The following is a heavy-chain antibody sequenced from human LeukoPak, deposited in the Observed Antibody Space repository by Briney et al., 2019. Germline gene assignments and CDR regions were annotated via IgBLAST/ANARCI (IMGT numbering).Heavy chain of an antibody. D-gene: IGHD3-10*01. Sequence: PGGSLRLSRLASGFIFSRYGFHWVRQAPGKGPEWVAGVTYDRRTEFYADSVRGRFTLSRDNSKNAVYLQMDSLRSEDTAVYYCARDLGFGAPDDSWGQGTLVTVSS. CDR3: ARDLGFGAPDDS. CDR2: VTYDRRTE. CDR1: GFIFSRYG. J-gene: IGHJ4*02. V-gene: IGHV3-30*03.